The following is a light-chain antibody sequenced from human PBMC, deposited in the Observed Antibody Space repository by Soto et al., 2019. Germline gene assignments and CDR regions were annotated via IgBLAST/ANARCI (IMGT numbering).Light chain of an antibody. CDR1: QSVSSSY. J-gene: IGKJ4*01. CDR3: QQYGSSPALT. V-gene: IGKV3-20*01. Sequence: EIVLTQSPGTLSLSPWERATLSCRASQSVSSSYLAWYQQKPGQAPRLLIYGASRRATDIPDRFSGSGSGTDFTLTISRLEPEDFAVYYCQQYGSSPALTFGGGTKVEIK. CDR2: GAS.